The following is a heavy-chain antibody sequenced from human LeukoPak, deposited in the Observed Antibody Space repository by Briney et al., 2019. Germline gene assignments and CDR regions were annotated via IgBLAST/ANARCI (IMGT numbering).Heavy chain of an antibody. V-gene: IGHV4-59*01. J-gene: IGHJ4*02. CDR1: SGSINNYY. CDR2: IFYSGST. Sequence: SETLSLTCTVSSGSINNYYWNWIRQPPGKGLEWIGYIFYSGSTNYNPSLNSRVTISVDTSKNQFSLKLSSVTAADTAVYYCARDYYDSSGFSYFDSWGRGTLVTVSS. CDR3: ARDYYDSSGFSYFDS. D-gene: IGHD3-22*01.